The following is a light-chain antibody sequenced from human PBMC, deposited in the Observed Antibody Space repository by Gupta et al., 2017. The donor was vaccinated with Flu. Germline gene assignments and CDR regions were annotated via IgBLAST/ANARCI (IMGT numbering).Light chain of an antibody. V-gene: IGLV5-45*01. Sequence: VYNDGIYWYQQEPGSHHKDLLRYSSATDSQRDPGVPSRCSGSKDASANAGVLVISGIQSEDEADYYCMIWHSGALVFGGGTKVTVL. CDR3: MIWHSGALV. J-gene: IGLJ3*02. CDR2: YSSATDS. CDR1: VYNDG.